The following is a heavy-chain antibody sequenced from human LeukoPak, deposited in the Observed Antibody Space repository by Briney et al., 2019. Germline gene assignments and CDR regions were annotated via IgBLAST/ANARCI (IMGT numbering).Heavy chain of an antibody. CDR2: FDPEDGET. CDR1: GYTLTELS. CDR3: ATDSESGSLYYYYGMDV. D-gene: IGHD2-15*01. J-gene: IGHJ6*02. V-gene: IGHV1-24*01. Sequence: ASVKVSCKVSGYTLTELSMHWVRQAPGKGLEWMRGFDPEDGETIYAQKFQGRVTMTEDTSTDTAYMELSSLRSEDTAVYYCATDSESGSLYYYYGMDVWGQGTTVTVSS.